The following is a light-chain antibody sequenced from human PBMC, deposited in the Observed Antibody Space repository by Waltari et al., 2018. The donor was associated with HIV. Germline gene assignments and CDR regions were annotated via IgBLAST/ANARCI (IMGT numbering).Light chain of an antibody. J-gene: IGLJ3*02. V-gene: IGLV1-51*01. Sequence: QSVLTQPPSVSAAPGQTVTISCSGRGSNIGGHEVSWYQQLPGTAPKLLINDNNKRSSGIPDRFSGSKSCTSATLGITGLQAGDEADYSCGTWDSRLRAVFGAGTKVTV. CDR3: GTWDSRLRAV. CDR2: DNN. CDR1: GSNIGGHE.